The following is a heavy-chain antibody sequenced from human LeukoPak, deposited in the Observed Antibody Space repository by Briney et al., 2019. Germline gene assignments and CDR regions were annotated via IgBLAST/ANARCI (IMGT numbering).Heavy chain of an antibody. D-gene: IGHD6-19*01. CDR3: ARGVAGPFDY. Sequence: GSVKVSCKASGYTFTSYGISWVRQAPGQGLEWMGWISAYDGNTKYAQTLQGTVTMTTDTSTSTAYMELRSLRSDDTAVYYCARGVAGPFDYWGQGTLVTVSS. CDR2: ISAYDGNT. V-gene: IGHV1-18*01. CDR1: GYTFTSYG. J-gene: IGHJ4*02.